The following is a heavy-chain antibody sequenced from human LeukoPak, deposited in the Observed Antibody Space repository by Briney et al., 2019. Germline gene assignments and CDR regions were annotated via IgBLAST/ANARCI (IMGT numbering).Heavy chain of an antibody. CDR3: AREDSSGYYWYFDL. Sequence: SETLSLTCAVYGGSFSGYYWSWIRQPPGKGLEWIGEINHSGSTNYNPSLESRVTISVDTSKNQFSLKLSSVTAADTAVYYCAREDSSGYYWYFDLWGRGTLVTVSS. CDR1: GGSFSGYY. V-gene: IGHV4-34*01. D-gene: IGHD3-22*01. J-gene: IGHJ2*01. CDR2: INHSGST.